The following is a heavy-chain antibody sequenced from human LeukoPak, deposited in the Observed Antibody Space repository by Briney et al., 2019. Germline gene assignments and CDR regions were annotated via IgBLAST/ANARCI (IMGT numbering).Heavy chain of an antibody. Sequence: GGSLRLSCAASEFTFNDHFMDWVRQAPGKGLEWVARIRNKADGYSTEYAASVKGRFTISRDESKNSLYLQMNSLRPEDTAVYYCARGKDYRDTGGSAEYFQNWGQGTLVTVSS. CDR3: ARGKDYRDTGGSAEYFQN. CDR2: IRNKADGYST. CDR1: EFTFNDHF. V-gene: IGHV3-72*01. D-gene: IGHD2-15*01. J-gene: IGHJ1*01.